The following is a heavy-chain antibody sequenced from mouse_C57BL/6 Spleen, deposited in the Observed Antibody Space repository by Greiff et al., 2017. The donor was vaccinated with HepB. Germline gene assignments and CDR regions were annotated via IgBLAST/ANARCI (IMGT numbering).Heavy chain of an antibody. CDR2: IYPGDGDT. CDR1: GYAFSSSW. D-gene: IGHD1-1*01. CDR3: ARQNYYGSYFDY. Sequence: QVQLKESGPELVKPGASVKISCKASGYAFSSSWMNWVKQRPGKGLEWIGRIYPGDGDTNYNGKFKGKATLTADKSSSTAYMQLSSLTSEDSAVYFCARQNYYGSYFDYWGQGTTLTVSS. V-gene: IGHV1-82*01. J-gene: IGHJ2*01.